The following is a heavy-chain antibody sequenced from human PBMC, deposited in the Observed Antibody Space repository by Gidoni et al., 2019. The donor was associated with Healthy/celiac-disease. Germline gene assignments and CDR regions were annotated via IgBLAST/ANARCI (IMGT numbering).Heavy chain of an antibody. J-gene: IGHJ4*02. CDR3: AKDQSSSSSLDY. Sequence: QVQLVESGGGVVQPGRSLRLPFAASGFTFSSYGMHWVRQAPGKGLEWVAVISYDGSNKYYADSVKGRFTISRDNSKNTLYLQMNSLRAEDTAVYYCAKDQSSSSSLDYWGQGTLVTVSS. V-gene: IGHV3-30*18. CDR2: ISYDGSNK. CDR1: GFTFSSYG. D-gene: IGHD6-6*01.